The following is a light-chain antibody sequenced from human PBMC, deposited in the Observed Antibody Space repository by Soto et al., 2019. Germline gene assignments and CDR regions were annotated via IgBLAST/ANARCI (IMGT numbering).Light chain of an antibody. Sequence: QSVLTQPPSASGTPGQRVAISCSGGSSDIGSNPVKWYLHLPGAAPKLLIYRDNQRPSGVPDRFSGSKSGTSASLTISGLQSEDEADYFCSAWDDNIYGPVFGGGTKVTVL. CDR1: SSDIGSNP. J-gene: IGLJ2*01. V-gene: IGLV1-44*01. CDR2: RDN. CDR3: SAWDDNIYGPV.